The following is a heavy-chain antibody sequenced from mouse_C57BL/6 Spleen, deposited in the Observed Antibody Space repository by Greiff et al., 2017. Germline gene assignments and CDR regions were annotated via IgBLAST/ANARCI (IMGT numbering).Heavy chain of an antibody. CDR1: GFTFSSYA. J-gene: IGHJ2*01. CDR3: ARGYYGNSVFFDY. V-gene: IGHV5-4*01. D-gene: IGHD2-1*01. Sequence: EVQGVESGGGLVKPGGSLKLSCAASGFTFSSYAMSWVRQTPEKRLEWVATISDGGSYTYYPDNVKGRFTISRDNAKNNLYLQMSHLKSEDTAMYYCARGYYGNSVFFDYWGQGTTLTVSS. CDR2: ISDGGSYT.